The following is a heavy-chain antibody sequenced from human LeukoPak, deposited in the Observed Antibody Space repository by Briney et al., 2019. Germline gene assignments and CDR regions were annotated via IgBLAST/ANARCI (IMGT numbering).Heavy chain of an antibody. Sequence: SETLSLTCTVSGGSVSSYYWSWIRQPPGKGLEWIGYIYTSGSTNYNPSLKSRVTISVDTSKNQFSLKLSSVTAADTAVHYCARTGGSIAARPFYFDYWGQGTLVTVSS. CDR2: IYTSGST. CDR3: ARTGGSIAARPFYFDY. J-gene: IGHJ4*02. V-gene: IGHV4-4*09. D-gene: IGHD6-6*01. CDR1: GGSVSSYY.